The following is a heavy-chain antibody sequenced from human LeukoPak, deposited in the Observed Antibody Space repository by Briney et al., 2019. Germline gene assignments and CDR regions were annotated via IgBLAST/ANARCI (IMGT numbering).Heavy chain of an antibody. D-gene: IGHD5-18*01. CDR1: GYTFTSYA. CDR2: INTNTGNP. CDR3: ARGYSYGSPSEAYYFDY. V-gene: IGHV7-4-1*02. J-gene: IGHJ4*02. Sequence: ASVKVSCKASGYTFTSYAMNWVRQAPGQGLEWMGWINTNTGNPTYAQGLTGRFVFSLDTSVSTAYLQISSLKADDTAVYYCARGYSYGSPSEAYYFDYWGQGTLVTVSS.